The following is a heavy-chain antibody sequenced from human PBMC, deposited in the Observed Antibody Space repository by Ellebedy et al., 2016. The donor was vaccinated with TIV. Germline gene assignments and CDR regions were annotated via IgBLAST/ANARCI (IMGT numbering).Heavy chain of an antibody. J-gene: IGHJ4*02. V-gene: IGHV3-23*01. CDR2: ITSSGDRT. D-gene: IGHD6-13*01. CDR1: GFTFSSYA. Sequence: GESLKISXATSGFTFSSYAMTWVRQAPGRGLEWVSSITSSGDRTNYADSVKGRFTISRDNSKNTLYLDLNSLRPEDSAVYHCARETIAAEAYHPLESWGQGTLVTVSS. CDR3: ARETIAAEAYHPLES.